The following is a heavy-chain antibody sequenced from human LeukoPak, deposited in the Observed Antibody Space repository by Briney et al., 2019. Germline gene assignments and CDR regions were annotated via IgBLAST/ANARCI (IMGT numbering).Heavy chain of an antibody. Sequence: SETLSLTCTVTGGSISSSSYYWGGIRQPPGKGLEWIGSIYYSGSTYYNPSLKSRVTISVDTSKNQFSLKLSSVTAADTAVYYCARPSFSDPGYFDYWGQGTLVTVSS. D-gene: IGHD3-3*01. CDR1: GGSISSSSYY. J-gene: IGHJ4*02. CDR2: IYYSGST. V-gene: IGHV4-39*01. CDR3: ARPSFSDPGYFDY.